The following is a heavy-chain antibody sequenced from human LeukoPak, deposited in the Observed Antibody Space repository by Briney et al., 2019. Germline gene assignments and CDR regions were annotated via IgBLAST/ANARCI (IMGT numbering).Heavy chain of an antibody. V-gene: IGHV4-4*07. CDR2: IYTSGST. J-gene: IGHJ6*02. CDR1: VGSISSYY. D-gene: IGHD6-19*01. CDR3: ARGVDSSGWWRGRGMDV. Sequence: SETLSLTCTVSVGSISSYYWSWIRQPAGKGLEWIGRIYTSGSTNYNPSLKSRVTMSVDTSKNQFSLKLSSVTAADTAVYYCARGVDSSGWWRGRGMDVWGQGTTVTVSS.